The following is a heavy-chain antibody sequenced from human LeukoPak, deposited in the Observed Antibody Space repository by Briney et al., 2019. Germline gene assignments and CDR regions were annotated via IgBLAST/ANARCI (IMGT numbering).Heavy chain of an antibody. V-gene: IGHV4-59*12. D-gene: IGHD3-22*01. CDR2: IYYGGRT. J-gene: IGHJ4*02. CDR1: GGSISSYY. CDR3: GRVKVEAMIVVVFAVYFDY. Sequence: SETLSLTCTVSGGSISSYYWSWLRQAPGKGLAGLGYIYYGGRTNYHPSLKSGVTISVDTYKKQFSLMQISLTAGGAPAYFCGRVKVEAMIVVVFAVYFDYWRRGTVVSVPS.